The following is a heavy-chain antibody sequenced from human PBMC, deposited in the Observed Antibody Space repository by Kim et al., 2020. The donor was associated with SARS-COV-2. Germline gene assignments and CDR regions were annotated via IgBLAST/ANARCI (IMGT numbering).Heavy chain of an antibody. CDR1: GFIFSSQW. V-gene: IGHV3-7*01. CDR3: ARAEI. Sequence: GGSLRLSCATSGFIFSSQWMSWVRQAPGKGLEWVANINSDGSDKSYVDSVKGRFTISRDNGKNSLYLQMDSLRAEDTAVYYCARAEIGGQGTMVTVSS. CDR2: INSDGSDK. J-gene: IGHJ4*02.